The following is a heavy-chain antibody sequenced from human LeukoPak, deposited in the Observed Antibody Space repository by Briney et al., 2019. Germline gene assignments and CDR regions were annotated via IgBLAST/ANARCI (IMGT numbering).Heavy chain of an antibody. V-gene: IGHV3-30*02. J-gene: IGHJ4*02. CDR2: IWYDGSNK. CDR3: AKAGAEDGYNFDY. CDR1: GFTFSSYG. D-gene: IGHD5-24*01. Sequence: GGSLRLSCAASGFTFSSYGMHWVRQAPGKGLEWVAVIWYDGSNKYYADSVKGRFTISRDNSKNTLYLQMNSLRAEDTAVYYCAKAGAEDGYNFDYWGQGTLVTVSS.